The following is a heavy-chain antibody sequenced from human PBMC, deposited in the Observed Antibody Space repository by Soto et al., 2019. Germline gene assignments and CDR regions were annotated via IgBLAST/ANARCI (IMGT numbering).Heavy chain of an antibody. D-gene: IGHD3-3*01. J-gene: IGHJ4*02. CDR3: ARDPPSTIFGVVITGGFDY. Sequence: GGSLRLSCAASGFTFSSYSMNWVRQAPGKGLEWVSYISSSSSTIYYADSVKGRFTISRDNAKNSLYLQMNSLRAEDTAVYYCARDPPSTIFGVVITGGFDYWGQGTLVTVSS. CDR1: GFTFSSYS. V-gene: IGHV3-48*04. CDR2: ISSSSSTI.